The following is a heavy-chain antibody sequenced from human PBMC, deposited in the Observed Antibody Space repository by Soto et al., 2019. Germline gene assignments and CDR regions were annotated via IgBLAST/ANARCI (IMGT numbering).Heavy chain of an antibody. J-gene: IGHJ6*02. CDR1: GFTFGRYG. CDR2: TSHDGTNK. D-gene: IGHD5-12*01. Sequence: QVQLVESGGGVVQPGRSLRLSCATSGFTFGRYGIHWVRQAPGKGLEWVAVTSHDGTNKYYTDSVKGRFIISRDNSKNTLYLEMNSLRAEDTAVYYCAKETVATIRPTRIYYYYGLDVWGQGTTVSVSS. CDR3: AKETVATIRPTRIYYYYGLDV. V-gene: IGHV3-30*18.